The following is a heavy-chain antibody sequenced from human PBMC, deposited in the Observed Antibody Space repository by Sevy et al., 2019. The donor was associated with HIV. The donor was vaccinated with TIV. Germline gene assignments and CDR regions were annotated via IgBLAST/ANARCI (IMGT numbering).Heavy chain of an antibody. D-gene: IGHD3-22*01. Sequence: GGSLRLSCAASGFTVSSNYMSWVRQAPGKGLEWVSVIYSGGNTNYADSVKGRFTISRDNSKNTLYLQMNSLRAEDTAFYYCARVSVYYYDSSGYYMTGNAFDIWGQGTMVTVSS. CDR2: IYSGGNT. CDR1: GFTVSSNY. J-gene: IGHJ3*02. V-gene: IGHV3-53*01. CDR3: ARVSVYYYDSSGYYMTGNAFDI.